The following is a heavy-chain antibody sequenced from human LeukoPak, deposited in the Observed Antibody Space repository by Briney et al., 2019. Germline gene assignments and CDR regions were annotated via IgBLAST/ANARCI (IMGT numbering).Heavy chain of an antibody. V-gene: IGHV3-23*01. CDR1: GFTFSSYA. Sequence: GGSLRLSCAASGFTFSSYAMSWVRQAPGKGLEWVSAISGSGGSTYHADSVKGRFTISRDNSKNTLYLQMNSLRAEDTAVYYCARRPTTVTTRNWFDPWGQGTLVTVSS. D-gene: IGHD4-17*01. CDR3: ARRPTTVTTRNWFDP. J-gene: IGHJ5*02. CDR2: ISGSGGST.